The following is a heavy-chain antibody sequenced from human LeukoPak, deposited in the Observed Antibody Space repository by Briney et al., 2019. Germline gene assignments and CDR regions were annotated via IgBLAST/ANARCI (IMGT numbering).Heavy chain of an antibody. CDR3: ARDSELIPDHDY. V-gene: IGHV3-11*04. D-gene: IGHD2-2*02. CDR1: GFTFSDYQ. Sequence: PGGSLRLSCAASGFTFSDYQMSWIRQAPGKGLDWVSHISTSGNIIYYADSVKGRFTVSRDNAKNSLYLQMNDLSAEDTAVYYCARDSELIPDHDYWGRGTLVTVSS. J-gene: IGHJ4*02. CDR2: ISTSGNII.